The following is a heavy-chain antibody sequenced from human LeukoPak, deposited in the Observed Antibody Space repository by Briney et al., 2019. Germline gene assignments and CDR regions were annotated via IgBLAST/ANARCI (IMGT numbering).Heavy chain of an antibody. Sequence: ASVKVSCKASGGTFSSYAISWVRQAPGQGLEWMGRIIPIFGTANYAHKVQGKGTITTDESTSTAYLELRSMRSKATAPYYCPGGRADVTTREFDYWGQGTLVTVSS. CDR3: PGGRADVTTREFDY. CDR2: IIPIFGTA. J-gene: IGHJ4*02. V-gene: IGHV1-69*05. CDR1: GGTFSSYA. D-gene: IGHD4-11*01.